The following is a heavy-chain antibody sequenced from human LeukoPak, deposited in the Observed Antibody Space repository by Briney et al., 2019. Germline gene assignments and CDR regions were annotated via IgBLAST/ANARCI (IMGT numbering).Heavy chain of an antibody. CDR2: INTNSGAT. V-gene: IGHV1-2*02. CDR1: GYTFTDYS. CDR3: ARGSSVRDYYMDV. Sequence: GASVKVSCKASGYTFTDYSIHWVRQAPGQGLEWMGWINTNSGATNYAQKFQGRVTMTRDTSISTAYMELSRLTSDDAAVYYCARGSSVRDYYMDVWGKGTTVTISS. J-gene: IGHJ6*03. D-gene: IGHD6-19*01.